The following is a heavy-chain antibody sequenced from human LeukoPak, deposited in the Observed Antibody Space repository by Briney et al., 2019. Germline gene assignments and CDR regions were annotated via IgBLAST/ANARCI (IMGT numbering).Heavy chain of an antibody. CDR1: GGSISSGSYY. V-gene: IGHV4-61*02. D-gene: IGHD2-2*01. J-gene: IGHJ4*02. CDR3: ARGCSSTSCYQPFDY. CDR2: IYTSGST. Sequence: SQTLSLTCTVSGGSISSGSYYWSWIRQPAGKGLEWIGRIYTSGSTNYNPSLKSRVTISVDTSKNQFSLKPSSVTAADTAVYYCARGCSSTSCYQPFDYWGQGTLVTVSS.